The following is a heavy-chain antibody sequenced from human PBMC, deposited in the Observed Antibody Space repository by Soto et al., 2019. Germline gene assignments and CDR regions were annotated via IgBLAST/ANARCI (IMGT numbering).Heavy chain of an antibody. CDR2: IKQDGSES. J-gene: IGHJ2*01. CDR1: GFTFSSYW. CDR3: VRPRTAGWYFDL. D-gene: IGHD5-18*01. V-gene: IGHV3-7*05. Sequence: EVQLVESGGGLVQSGGSLRLSCVVSGFTFSSYWMSWVHQTPGKGLEWVATIKQDGSESYYVDSMKGRFAISRDNAKKSLYLQMNSLRAEDTARYYCVRPRTAGWYFDLWGRGTLVTVSS.